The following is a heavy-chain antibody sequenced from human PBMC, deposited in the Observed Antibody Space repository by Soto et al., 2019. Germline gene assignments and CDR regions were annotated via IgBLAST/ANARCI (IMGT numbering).Heavy chain of an antibody. J-gene: IGHJ4*02. CDR2: MNPHSGNT. Sequence: QVQLVQSGAEVKKPGASVKVSCKASGYTFTSYDINWVRQAPGQGLEWMGWMNPHSGNTGYAQKFQGRGTTTRHTSISTAYMELSSLRSEDTAVYYCARGKRSFGLIVYAYWGQGTLVTVSS. D-gene: IGHD2-8*01. CDR3: ARGKRSFGLIVYAY. V-gene: IGHV1-8*01. CDR1: GYTFTSYD.